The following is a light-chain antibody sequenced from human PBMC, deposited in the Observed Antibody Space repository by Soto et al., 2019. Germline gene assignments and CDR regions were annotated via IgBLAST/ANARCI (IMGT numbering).Light chain of an antibody. Sequence: QSVLTQPPSVSGAPGQRVTISCTGSSSNFGAGYDVLWYQQLPGTAPKLLIYGNTNRPSGVPDRFSGSKSGTSASLAITGLQDDDEADYYCQSYDSSLSAYVFGAATKLTVL. CDR3: QSYDSSLSAYV. CDR2: GNT. V-gene: IGLV1-40*01. CDR1: SSNFGAGYD. J-gene: IGLJ1*01.